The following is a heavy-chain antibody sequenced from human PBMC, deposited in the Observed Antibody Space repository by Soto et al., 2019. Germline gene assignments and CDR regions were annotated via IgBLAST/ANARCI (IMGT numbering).Heavy chain of an antibody. V-gene: IGHV1-18*01. D-gene: IGHD1-26*01. CDR1: GYTFTSYG. J-gene: IGHJ4*02. CDR2: ISAYNGNT. Sequence: QVQLVQSGAEVKKPGASVKVSCKASGYTFTSYGISWVRQAPGQGLEWMGWISAYNGNTNYAQKIQGRVTXTPXTSTSTADMELRSLRADDTAVYYCARDGRYSGSYGGYYFDYWGQGTLVTVSS. CDR3: ARDGRYSGSYGGYYFDY.